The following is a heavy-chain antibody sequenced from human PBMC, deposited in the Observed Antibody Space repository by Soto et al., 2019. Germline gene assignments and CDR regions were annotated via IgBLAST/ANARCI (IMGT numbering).Heavy chain of an antibody. CDR2: LYHTGST. CDR1: GGSITSDNYY. Sequence: PSETLSLTCSVSGGSITSDNYYWGWIRQPPGKGLEWIGTLYHTGSTYKNPSFRGRATISVDTSKTQFSLKLTSVIAADTAVYWCVRVARKGLTAIAGWFDPWGQGILVTVSS. V-gene: IGHV4-39*01. J-gene: IGHJ5*02. CDR3: VRVARKGLTAIAGWFDP. D-gene: IGHD1-20*01.